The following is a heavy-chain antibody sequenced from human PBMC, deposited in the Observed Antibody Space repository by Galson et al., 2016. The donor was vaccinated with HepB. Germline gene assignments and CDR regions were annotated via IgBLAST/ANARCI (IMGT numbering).Heavy chain of an antibody. CDR2: IRTTSAAI. CDR3: ARKSSGSEDYFFDS. D-gene: IGHD3-10*01. V-gene: IGHV3-48*02. CDR1: GFTFSGYK. J-gene: IGHJ4*02. Sequence: SLRLSCAASGFTFSGYKMNWVRQAPGKGLEWVSYIRTTSAAIYYADSVKGRFSISRDNAESSLYLQMNSLRDEDTAVYYCARKSSGSEDYFFDSCGKATLGIVSS.